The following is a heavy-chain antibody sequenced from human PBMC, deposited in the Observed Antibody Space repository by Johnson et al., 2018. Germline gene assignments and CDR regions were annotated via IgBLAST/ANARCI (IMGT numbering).Heavy chain of an antibody. Sequence: QVQLVQSGGGVVQPGMSXRLSCAASGFAFSTFGMHWVRQAPGKGLEWVAFMSFAGSDELYSDSVKGRFTIFRDNSKNPLYLQLNSLRAEETAVYYCAKESDSFDSWGQGTMVTVSS. V-gene: IGHV3-30*18. CDR1: GFAFSTFG. CDR2: MSFAGSDE. J-gene: IGHJ3*02. CDR3: AKESDSFDS.